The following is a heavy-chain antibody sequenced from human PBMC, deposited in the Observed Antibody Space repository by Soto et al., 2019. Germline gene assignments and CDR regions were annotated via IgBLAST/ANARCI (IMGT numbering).Heavy chain of an antibody. D-gene: IGHD5-18*01. CDR2: IYYSGST. CDR1: GGSISSGDYY. J-gene: IGHJ3*02. CDR3: ARPMDSSDAFDI. V-gene: IGHV4-30-4*01. Sequence: KTSETLSLTCTVSGGSISSGDYYWSWIRQPPGKGLEWIGYIYYSGSTYYSPSLKSRVTISVDTSKNQFSLKLSSVTAADTAVYYCARPMDSSDAFDIWGQGPMVTVSS.